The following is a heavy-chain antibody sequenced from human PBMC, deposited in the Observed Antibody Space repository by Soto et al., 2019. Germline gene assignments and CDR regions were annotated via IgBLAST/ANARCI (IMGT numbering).Heavy chain of an antibody. CDR2: IYHSGST. D-gene: IGHD2-8*01. J-gene: IGHJ4*02. CDR3: AREYAGLDY. Sequence: SETLSLTCAVSGYSISSGYYWGWIRQPPGKGLEWIGSIYHSGSTYYNPSLKSRVTISVDTSKNQFSLKLSSVTAADTAVYYCAREYAGLDYWGQGTLVTAPQ. V-gene: IGHV4-38-2*02. CDR1: GYSISSGYY.